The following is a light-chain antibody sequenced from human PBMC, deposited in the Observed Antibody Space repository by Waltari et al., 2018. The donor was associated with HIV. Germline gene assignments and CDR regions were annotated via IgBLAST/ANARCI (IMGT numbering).Light chain of an antibody. Sequence: QSALTQPPSASGSPGQSVTLSCTGTSSDAGGYNYVSWHQQHTGKAPKLMIYDVITGPSGVPAPFSASNSGTTASLAVSALQPEDEADYYCSSPAGSKVVFGGGTKLTVL. CDR1: SSDAGGYNY. CDR2: DVI. J-gene: IGLJ2*01. V-gene: IGLV2-8*01. CDR3: SSPAGSKVV.